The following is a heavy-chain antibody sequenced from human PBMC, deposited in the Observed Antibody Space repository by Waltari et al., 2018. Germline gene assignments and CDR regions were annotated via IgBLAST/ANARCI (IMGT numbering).Heavy chain of an antibody. V-gene: IGHV2-5*01. CDR3: AQEQQQFDI. CDR2: IYWNDDK. CDR1: GFSLSTSGVG. Sequence: QLTLKASSPTLVKPTQTLTLPSPFSGFSLSTSGVGVGWIRQPPGKALEWLALIYWNDDKRYSPSLKSRLTITKDTSKNQVVLTMTNMDPVDTATYYCAQEQQQFDIWGQGTMVTVSS. J-gene: IGHJ3*02. D-gene: IGHD6-13*01.